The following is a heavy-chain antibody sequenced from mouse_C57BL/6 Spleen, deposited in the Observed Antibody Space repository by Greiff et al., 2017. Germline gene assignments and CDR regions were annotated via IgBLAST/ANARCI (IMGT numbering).Heavy chain of an antibody. Sequence: VQLQQSGPELVKPGASVKIPCKASGYTFTDYNMDWVKQSHGKSLEWIGDINPNNGGTIYNQKFKGKATLTVDKSSSTAYMGLRSLTSEDTAVYYCARRGYDYGDWYFDVWGTGTTVTVSS. CDR2: INPNNGGT. CDR1: GYTFTDYN. D-gene: IGHD2-4*01. J-gene: IGHJ1*03. V-gene: IGHV1-18*01. CDR3: ARRGYDYGDWYFDV.